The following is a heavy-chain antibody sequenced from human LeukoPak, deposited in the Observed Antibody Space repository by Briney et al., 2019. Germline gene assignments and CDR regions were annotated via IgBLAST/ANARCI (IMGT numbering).Heavy chain of an antibody. Sequence: PGGSLRLSCAASGFTFDDYVMSWVRQAPGKGLEWVSGINWNGGSTGYADSVKGRFTISRDNAKNSLYLQMNSLRAEETALYYCARNPITMVRGVIITYYYYYMDVWGKGTTVTVSS. J-gene: IGHJ6*03. CDR1: GFTFDDYV. D-gene: IGHD3-10*01. CDR3: ARNPITMVRGVIITYYYYYMDV. V-gene: IGHV3-20*04. CDR2: INWNGGST.